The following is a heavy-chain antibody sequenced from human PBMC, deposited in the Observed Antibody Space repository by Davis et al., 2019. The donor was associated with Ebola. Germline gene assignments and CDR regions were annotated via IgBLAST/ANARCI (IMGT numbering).Heavy chain of an antibody. J-gene: IGHJ6*02. V-gene: IGHV3-21*04. Sequence: GESLKISCAASGFTFSSYNMNWVRQAPGKGLEWVSSISSGSSFIHYADSVKGRFTISRDNSKNTLYLQMNSLRAEDTAVYYCAKTTDIVVVPAAMGYYYGMDVWGQGTTVTVSS. CDR2: ISSGSSFI. CDR3: AKTTDIVVVPAAMGYYYGMDV. D-gene: IGHD2-2*01. CDR1: GFTFSSYN.